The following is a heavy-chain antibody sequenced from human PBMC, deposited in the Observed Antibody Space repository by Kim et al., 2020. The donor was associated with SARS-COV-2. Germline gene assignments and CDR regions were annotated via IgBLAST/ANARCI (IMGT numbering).Heavy chain of an antibody. CDR2: ISAYNGNT. CDR1: GYTFTSYG. CDR3: ARVVVTGTYYYDSSGYYDFDY. Sequence: ASVKVSCKASGYTFTSYGISWVRQAPGQGLEWMGWISAYNGNTNYAQKLQGRVTMTTDTSTSTAYMELRSLRSDDTAVYYCARVVVTGTYYYDSSGYYDFDYWGQGTLVTVSS. D-gene: IGHD3-22*01. J-gene: IGHJ4*02. V-gene: IGHV1-18*01.